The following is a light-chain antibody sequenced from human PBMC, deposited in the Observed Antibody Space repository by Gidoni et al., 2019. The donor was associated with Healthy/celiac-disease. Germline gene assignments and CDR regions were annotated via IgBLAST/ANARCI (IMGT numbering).Light chain of an antibody. J-gene: IGKJ4*01. CDR2: GAS. CDR1: QSITSSQ. V-gene: IGKV3-20*01. Sequence: ESVLTQSPGTLSLSPGQSATLSCRASQSITSSQLAWYQQKPGQAPRPLMYGASSRATGIPDRFSGSGSGTDFTLTISRLEPEDFAVYYCHHFVNFGRGTKVE. CDR3: HHFVN.